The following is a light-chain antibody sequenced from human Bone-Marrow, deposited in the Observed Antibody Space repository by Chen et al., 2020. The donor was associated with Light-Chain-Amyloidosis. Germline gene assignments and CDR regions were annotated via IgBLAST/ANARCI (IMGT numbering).Light chain of an antibody. J-gene: IGLJ2*01. CDR3: VAWDDSLNGVV. CDR2: SDN. CDR1: TSNIGTYT. Sequence: QSVLTQPPSTSGTPGQRVTIPCSGSTSNIGTYTVNWYRQVPGTAPRLLIQSDNQRPSGVPDRFSGSKSGTSASLAISWLQSEDEADYYCVAWDDSLNGVVFGGGTKLTVL. V-gene: IGLV1-44*01.